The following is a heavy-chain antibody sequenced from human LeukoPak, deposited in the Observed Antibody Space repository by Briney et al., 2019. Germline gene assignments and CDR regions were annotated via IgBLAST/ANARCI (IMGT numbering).Heavy chain of an antibody. V-gene: IGHV4-4*07. J-gene: IGHJ4*02. D-gene: IGHD2/OR15-2a*01. CDR1: GDSMRSYY. CDR3: TRGEFDCDS. Sequence: SETLSLTCTVSGDSMRSYYWNWIRQPAGRGLEWIGRIGSSGNTNYNPSLGSRVTVSVDLSKNQFSLKLYFVTAADTAVYYCTRGEFDCDSWGQGILVTVSS. CDR2: IGSSGNT.